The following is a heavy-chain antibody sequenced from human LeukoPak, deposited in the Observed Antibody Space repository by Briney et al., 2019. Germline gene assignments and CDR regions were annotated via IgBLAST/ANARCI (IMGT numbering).Heavy chain of an antibody. D-gene: IGHD2-2*03. CDR3: ARSLDIVVVPAAIPHYYYYGMDV. CDR2: ISSSSSYI. J-gene: IGHJ6*02. V-gene: IGHV3-21*01. Sequence: GGSLRLSCAASGFTFSSYSMNWVRQAPGKGLEXXXSISSSSSYIYYADSVKGRFTISRDNAKNSLYLQMNSLRAEDTAVYYCARSLDIVVVPAAIPHYYYYGMDVWGQGTTVTVSS. CDR1: GFTFSSYS.